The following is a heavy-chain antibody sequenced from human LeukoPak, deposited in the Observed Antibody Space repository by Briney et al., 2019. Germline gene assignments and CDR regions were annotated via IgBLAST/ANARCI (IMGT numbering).Heavy chain of an antibody. CDR2: ISSSSSYV. Sequence: EGSLRLSCAASGFTFSSYSMNWVRQAPGKGLEWVASISSSSSYVYYADSMKGRFSISRDNARNSLYLQMNSLRADDTAVYYCARGGYSSTLYGRYQHWGQGTLVTVSP. D-gene: IGHD6-13*01. CDR3: ARGGYSSTLYGRYQH. J-gene: IGHJ1*01. V-gene: IGHV3-21*01. CDR1: GFTFSSYS.